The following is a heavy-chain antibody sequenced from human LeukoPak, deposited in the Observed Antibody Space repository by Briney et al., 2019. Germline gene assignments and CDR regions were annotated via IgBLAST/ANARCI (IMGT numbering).Heavy chain of an antibody. CDR3: AKGGIITMPSTPPFDP. D-gene: IGHD3-10*01. CDR2: ISGSGGST. Sequence: QPGGSLRLSCAASGFTFSSYAMSWDRQAPGKGLEWVSAISGSGGSTYYADSVKGRFTISRDNSKNTLYLQMNSLRAEDTAVYYCAKGGIITMPSTPPFDPWGQGTLVTVSS. V-gene: IGHV3-23*01. CDR1: GFTFSSYA. J-gene: IGHJ5*02.